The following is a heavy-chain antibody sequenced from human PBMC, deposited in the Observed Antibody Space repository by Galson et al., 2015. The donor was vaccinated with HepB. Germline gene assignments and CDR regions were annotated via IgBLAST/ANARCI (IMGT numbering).Heavy chain of an antibody. CDR1: GGSFSGYY. Sequence: ETLSLTCAVYGGSFSGYYWSWIRQPPGKGLEWIGEINHSGSTNYSPSLKSRITISVDTSKNQFSLKLSSVTAADTAVYYCARRRTLRPYFDYWGQGTLVIVSS. J-gene: IGHJ4*02. CDR3: ARRRTLRPYFDY. V-gene: IGHV4-34*01. D-gene: IGHD4-17*01. CDR2: INHSGST.